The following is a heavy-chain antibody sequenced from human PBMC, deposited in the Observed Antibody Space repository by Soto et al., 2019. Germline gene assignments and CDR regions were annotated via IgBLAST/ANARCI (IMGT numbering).Heavy chain of an antibody. CDR3: ARGIN. V-gene: IGHV1-8*01. CDR2: MNPNSGNT. Sequence: QVQLVQSGAEVKRPGASVRVSCKASGYTFTSYDINWVRQATGQGLEWLGWMNPNSGNTGYAQKFQGRITLTRSTSTSTSYMELTSLRSEVTAVYYCARGINWGQGTMVTVSS. J-gene: IGHJ3*01. CDR1: GYTFTSYD.